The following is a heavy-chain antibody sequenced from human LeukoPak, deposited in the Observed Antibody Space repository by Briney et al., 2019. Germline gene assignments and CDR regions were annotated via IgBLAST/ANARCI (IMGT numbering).Heavy chain of an antibody. J-gene: IGHJ4*02. V-gene: IGHV4-31*03. CDR1: GGSISSGGYY. D-gene: IGHD2-15*01. Sequence: SETQSLTCTVSGGSISSGGYYWSWIRQHPGKGLEWIGYIYYSGSTYYNPSLKSRVTISVDTSKNQFSLKLSSVTAADTAVYYCARVGESYCSGGSCYSGLFDYWGQGTLVTVSS. CDR2: IYYSGST. CDR3: ARVGESYCSGGSCYSGLFDY.